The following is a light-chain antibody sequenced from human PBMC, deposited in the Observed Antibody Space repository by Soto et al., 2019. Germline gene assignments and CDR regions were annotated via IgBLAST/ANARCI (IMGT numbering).Light chain of an antibody. J-gene: IGLJ2*01. Sequence: QSVLTQPPSASGTPGQRVTNSCTGSSSNIGSNTVNWYQQLPGTAPKLLIYSNHQRPSGVPDRISGSKSGTSASLAISGLQSEDEADYYCAAWDDSLNGPVFGGGTKLTVL. CDR2: SNH. CDR3: AAWDDSLNGPV. CDR1: SSNIGSNT. V-gene: IGLV1-44*01.